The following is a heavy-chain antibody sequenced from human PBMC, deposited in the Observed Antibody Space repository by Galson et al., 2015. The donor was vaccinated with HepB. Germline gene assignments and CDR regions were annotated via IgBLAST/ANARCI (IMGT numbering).Heavy chain of an antibody. Sequence: SVKVSCKASGYTFTGYYMHWVRQAPGQGLEWMGRINPNSGGTNYAQKFQGRVTMTRDTSISTAYMELSRLRSDDTAVYYCARVYYDSSGYSRFDYWGQGTLVTVSS. J-gene: IGHJ4*02. CDR1: GYTFTGYY. CDR2: INPNSGGT. V-gene: IGHV1-2*06. D-gene: IGHD3-22*01. CDR3: ARVYYDSSGYSRFDY.